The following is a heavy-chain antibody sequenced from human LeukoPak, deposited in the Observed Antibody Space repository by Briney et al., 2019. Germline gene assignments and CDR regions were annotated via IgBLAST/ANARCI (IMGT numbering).Heavy chain of an antibody. Sequence: GGSLRLSCAASGFDVSSHHMVWVRQAPGKGLEWVSVTYTRGNSYYTDSVKGRFIISRDTSKNTMDLQMNSLRPEDSALYFCARDHAVAGTPFDYWGQGTLVTVSS. CDR3: ARDHAVAGTPFDY. V-gene: IGHV3-53*01. CDR1: GFDVSSHH. D-gene: IGHD6-19*01. CDR2: TYTRGNS. J-gene: IGHJ4*02.